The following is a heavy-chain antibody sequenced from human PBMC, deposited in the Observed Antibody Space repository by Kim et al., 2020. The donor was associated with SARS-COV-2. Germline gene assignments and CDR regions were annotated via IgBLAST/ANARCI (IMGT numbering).Heavy chain of an antibody. D-gene: IGHD6-19*01. Sequence: ASVKVSCKASGYTFTSYGISWVRQAPGQGLEWMGWISAYNGNTNYAQKLQGRVTMTTDTSTSTAYMELRSLRSDDTAVYYCARDGAQWLVMYYYYYGMDVWGQGTTVTVSS. J-gene: IGHJ6*02. CDR1: GYTFTSYG. V-gene: IGHV1-18*01. CDR3: ARDGAQWLVMYYYYYGMDV. CDR2: ISAYNGNT.